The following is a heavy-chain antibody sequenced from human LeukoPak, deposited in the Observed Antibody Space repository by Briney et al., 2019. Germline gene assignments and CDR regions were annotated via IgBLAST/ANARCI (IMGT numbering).Heavy chain of an antibody. D-gene: IGHD3-22*01. CDR1: GFTFSDYY. Sequence: GGSLRLSCVASGFTFSDYYMSWIRQAPGKGLEWVSYISSNGSTIFYADSVKGRFTISRDNAKNSLYLQMNSLRAEDTAVYYCARDSDLDSSGYYSDYWGQGTLVTVSS. V-gene: IGHV3-11*01. J-gene: IGHJ4*02. CDR2: ISSNGSTI. CDR3: ARDSDLDSSGYYSDY.